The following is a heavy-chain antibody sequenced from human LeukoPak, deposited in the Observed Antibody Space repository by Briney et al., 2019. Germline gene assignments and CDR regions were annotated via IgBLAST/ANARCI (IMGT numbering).Heavy chain of an antibody. J-gene: IGHJ4*02. CDR2: ISGSGGST. D-gene: IGHD3-22*01. V-gene: IGHV3-23*01. CDR1: GFTFSSYA. CDR3: TTEAYYYDSSGRFGFDY. Sequence: PGGSLRLSCAASGFTFSSYAMSWVRQAPGKGLEWVSAISGSGGSTYYADSVKGRFTISRDNSKNTLYLQMNSLRAEDTAVYYCTTEAYYYDSSGRFGFDYWGQGTLVTVSS.